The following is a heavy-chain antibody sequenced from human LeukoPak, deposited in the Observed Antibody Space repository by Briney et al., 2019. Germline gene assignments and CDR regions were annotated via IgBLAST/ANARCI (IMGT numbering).Heavy chain of an antibody. V-gene: IGHV4-4*07. CDR3: ARRLWFGELSDAFDI. CDR2: IYTSGST. Sequence: SETLSLTCTVSGGSISSYYWSWIRQPAGKGLEWIGRIYTSGSTNYNPSLKSQVTMSVDTSKNQFSLKLSSVTAADTAVYYCARRLWFGELSDAFDIWGQGTMVTVSS. D-gene: IGHD3-10*01. J-gene: IGHJ3*02. CDR1: GGSISSYY.